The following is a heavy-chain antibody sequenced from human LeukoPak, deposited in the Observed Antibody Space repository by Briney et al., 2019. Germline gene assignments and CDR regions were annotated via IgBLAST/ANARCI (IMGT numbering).Heavy chain of an antibody. CDR3: ARHWESYYY. J-gene: IGHJ4*02. V-gene: IGHV4-39*01. CDR1: GGSISSSSYY. D-gene: IGHD1-26*01. CDR2: IYYSGST. Sequence: SGTLSLTCTVSGGSISSSSYYWGWIRQPPGKGLEWIGSIYYSGSTYYNPSLKSRVTISVDTSKNQFSLKLSSVTAADTAVYYCARHWESYYYWGQGTLVTVSS.